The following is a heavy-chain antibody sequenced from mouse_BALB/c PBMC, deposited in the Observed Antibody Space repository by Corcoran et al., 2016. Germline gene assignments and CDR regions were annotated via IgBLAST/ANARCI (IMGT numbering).Heavy chain of an antibody. Sequence: EVQLQQSGPELVKPGASVKMSCKASGYTFTSYVMHWVKQKPGQGLELIGYINPYNDGTKYNEKLKGKATLTSDKSSSTAYMELSSQTSEDSAVYYCAREGRRGYFDVWGAGTTVTVSS. CDR2: INPYNDGT. CDR1: GYTFTSYV. V-gene: IGHV1S136*01. J-gene: IGHJ1*01. CDR3: AREGRRGYFDV.